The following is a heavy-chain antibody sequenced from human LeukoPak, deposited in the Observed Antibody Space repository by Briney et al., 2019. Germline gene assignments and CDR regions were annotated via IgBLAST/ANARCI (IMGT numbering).Heavy chain of an antibody. CDR3: ARRGYNYGPKKTYLHYYYMDV. CDR1: GYTFTGYY. D-gene: IGHD5-18*01. V-gene: IGHV1-2*02. Sequence: ASVKVSCRASGYTFTGYYIHWVRQAPGQGLEWMGWINTKSGEINYGQHFQGRVTMTRDTSISTAYMELSRLGADDTAIFYCARRGYNYGPKKTYLHYYYMDVWGTGTTVTVSS. J-gene: IGHJ6*03. CDR2: INTKSGEI.